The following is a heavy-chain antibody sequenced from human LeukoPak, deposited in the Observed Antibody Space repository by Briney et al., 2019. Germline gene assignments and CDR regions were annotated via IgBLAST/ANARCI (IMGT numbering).Heavy chain of an antibody. CDR3: ARSARSGDYEGWFDP. V-gene: IGHV4-31*03. CDR1: GGSISSGGYY. Sequence: PSQTLSLTCTVSGGSISSGGYYWSWIRQHPGKGLEWIGYIYYSGSTYYNPSLKSRVTISVDTSKNQFSLKLSSVTAADTAVYYCARSARSGDYEGWFDPWGQGTLVTVSS. J-gene: IGHJ5*02. D-gene: IGHD4-17*01. CDR2: IYYSGST.